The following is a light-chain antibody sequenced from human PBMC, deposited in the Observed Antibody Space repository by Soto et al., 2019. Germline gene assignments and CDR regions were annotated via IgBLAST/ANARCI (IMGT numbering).Light chain of an antibody. V-gene: IGLV2-14*01. CDR2: EVS. Sequence: QSVLTQPPSVSAAPGQRVTISCSGSSSNIGGNSVSWYQQLPGKAPKLMIYEVSNRPSGVSNRFSGSKSGNTASLTISGLQAEDEADYYCSSYTTRSSLYVFGTGTKVTVL. CDR1: SSNIGGNS. CDR3: SSYTTRSSLYV. J-gene: IGLJ1*01.